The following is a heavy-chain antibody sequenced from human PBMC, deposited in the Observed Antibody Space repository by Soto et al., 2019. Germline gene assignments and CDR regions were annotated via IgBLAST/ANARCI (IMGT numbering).Heavy chain of an antibody. Sequence: ASVKVSCKASGYTFTGYYMHWVRQAPGQGLEWMGWINPNSGGTNYAQKFQGWVTMTRDTSISTAYMELGRLRSDDTAVYYCARVVVGSSGWYGDYYYYGMDVWGQGTTVTVSS. CDR3: ARVVVGSSGWYGDYYYYGMDV. J-gene: IGHJ6*02. CDR2: INPNSGGT. V-gene: IGHV1-2*04. D-gene: IGHD6-19*01. CDR1: GYTFTGYY.